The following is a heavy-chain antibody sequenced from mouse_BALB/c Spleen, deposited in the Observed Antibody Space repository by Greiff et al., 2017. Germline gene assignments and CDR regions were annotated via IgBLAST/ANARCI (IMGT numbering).Heavy chain of an antibody. CDR2: IYPGSGNT. V-gene: IGHV1-84*02. D-gene: IGHD3-1*01. J-gene: IGHJ3*01. Sequence: SGPELVKPGASVKISCKASGYTFTDYYINWVKQKPGQGLEWIGWIYPGSGNTKYNEKFKGKATLTVDTSSSTAYMQLSSLTSEDTAVYFCARQLGLREAWFAYWGQGTLVTVSA. CDR1: GYTFTDYY. CDR3: ARQLGLREAWFAY.